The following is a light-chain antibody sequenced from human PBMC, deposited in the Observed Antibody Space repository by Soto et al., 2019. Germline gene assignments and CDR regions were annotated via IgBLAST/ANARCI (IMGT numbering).Light chain of an antibody. CDR3: QSYDSSLSGWV. J-gene: IGLJ3*02. CDR2: GNT. V-gene: IGLV1-40*01. CDR1: SSNIGAGYD. Sequence: QSVLTQPPSVSGAPGQRVTVSCTGSSSNIGAGYDVHWYQHLPGTAPKLLIYGNTNRPSGVPDRFSGSRSGTSASLAITGLQAGDEADYYCQSYDSSLSGWVFGGGTKLTVL.